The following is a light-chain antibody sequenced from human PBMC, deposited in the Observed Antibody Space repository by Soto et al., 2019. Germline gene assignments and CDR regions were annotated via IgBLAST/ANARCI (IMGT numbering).Light chain of an antibody. V-gene: IGKV3-15*01. Sequence: EIVMTQSPATLSVSRGERVTLSCRASQRVSSNVAWYQQKGGQAPRLLIHGASTRATGIPARFSGSGSGTEFTLTISSLQSKDFAVYYCQQYDNWPQTFGQGTKVDIK. CDR1: QRVSSN. CDR3: QQYDNWPQT. J-gene: IGKJ1*01. CDR2: GAS.